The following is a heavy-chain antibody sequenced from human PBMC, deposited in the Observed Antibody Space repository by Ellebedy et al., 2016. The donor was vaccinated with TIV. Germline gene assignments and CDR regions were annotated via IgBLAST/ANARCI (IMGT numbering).Heavy chain of an antibody. CDR1: GGSISTGDW. D-gene: IGHD3-22*01. Sequence: SETLSLTCAVSGGSISTGDWWSWVRQPPGKGLEWIGEIYHSGSTIYNTSLNSRLTILVDKSKNHFSLRLSSVTAADTAVYFCARAPGDYSDSRGYFYTWGQGTLVTVSS. CDR2: IYHSGST. CDR3: ARAPGDYSDSRGYFYT. V-gene: IGHV4-4*02. J-gene: IGHJ4*02.